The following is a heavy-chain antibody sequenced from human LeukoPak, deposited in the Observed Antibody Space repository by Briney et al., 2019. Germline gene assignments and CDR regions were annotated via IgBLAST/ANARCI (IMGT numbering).Heavy chain of an antibody. CDR1: GGSISSSSYS. V-gene: IGHV4-39*01. CDR2: IYYSGST. J-gene: IGHJ4*02. Sequence: PSETLSLTCTVSGGSISSSSYSWGWIRQPPGQGLEWIGSIYYSGSTYYNPSLKSRVTISVDTSKNQFSLKLSSVTAADTAVYYCARRVVRGVSHFDYWGQGTLVTVSS. D-gene: IGHD3-10*01. CDR3: ARRVVRGVSHFDY.